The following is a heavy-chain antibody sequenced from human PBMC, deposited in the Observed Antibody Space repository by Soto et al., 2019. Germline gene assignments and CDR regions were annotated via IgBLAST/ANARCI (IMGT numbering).Heavy chain of an antibody. CDR1: GGTFSNYI. CDR3: ARFPQTSIVGAAYFDY. Sequence: QVQLVQSGAEVKKPGSSVKVSCKASGGTFSNYIISWVRQAPGQGLEWMGRIIPLLGIANYAQKFQGRVTITADKSTSTAYLELSSLRSEDTAVYYCARFPQTSIVGAAYFDYWGQGTLVTVSS. V-gene: IGHV1-69*02. CDR2: IIPLLGIA. D-gene: IGHD1-26*01. J-gene: IGHJ4*02.